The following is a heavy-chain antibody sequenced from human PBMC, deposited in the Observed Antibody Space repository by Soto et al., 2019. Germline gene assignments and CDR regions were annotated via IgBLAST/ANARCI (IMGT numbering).Heavy chain of an antibody. CDR1: GYTLTELS. V-gene: IGHV1-24*01. CDR3: VTRSGDGYNYYYYGMDV. Sequence: ASVKVSCKVSGYTLTELSMHWVRQAPGKGLEWMGGFDPEDGETIYAQKFQGRVTMTEDTSTDTAYMELSSLRSEDTAVYYCVTRSGDGYNYYYYGMDVWGQGTTVTVSS. D-gene: IGHD5-12*01. J-gene: IGHJ6*02. CDR2: FDPEDGET.